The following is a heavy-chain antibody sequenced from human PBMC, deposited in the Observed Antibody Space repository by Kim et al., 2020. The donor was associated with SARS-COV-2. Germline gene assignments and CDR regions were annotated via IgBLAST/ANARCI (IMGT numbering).Heavy chain of an antibody. CDR1: GYTFSSHN. J-gene: IGHJ4*02. V-gene: IGHV1-2*02. Sequence: ASVKVSSKASGYTFSSHNMHWVRQAPGQGLEWMGWINPDTGGTNYPQKFQGRVTMTRDTSTSTVYMELGTLTSDDTALYYCARQGRTTGSYSYWGQGTLVTVSS. D-gene: IGHD1-26*01. CDR3: ARQGRTTGSYSY. CDR2: INPDTGGT.